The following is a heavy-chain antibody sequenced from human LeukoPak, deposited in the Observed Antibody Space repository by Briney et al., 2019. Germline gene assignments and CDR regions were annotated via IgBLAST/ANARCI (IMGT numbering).Heavy chain of an antibody. D-gene: IGHD3-10*01. V-gene: IGHV1-24*01. CDR2: IRPETGEP. CDR3: STDSGRSYFYFDF. CDR1: GFGLSVLS. Sequence: ASVKVSCKISGFGLSVLSIHWMRQAPGKGLEWVGGIRPETGEPIFAQKFRGRVTITEDTFTDTGYLELRGLTSEDTAVYYCSTDSGRSYFYFDFWGQGTQVTVSS. J-gene: IGHJ4*02.